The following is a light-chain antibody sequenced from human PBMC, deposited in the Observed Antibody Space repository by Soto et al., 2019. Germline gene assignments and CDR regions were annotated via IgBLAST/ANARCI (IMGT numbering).Light chain of an antibody. CDR2: WAS. J-gene: IGKJ1*01. CDR3: QQYYSYPWT. Sequence: DIVMTQSPDSLAVSLGERATINCKSSQSVLFSSNNKNYLAWYQQKPGQPPKLLISWASTRESGVPSRFSGSRSGTEFTLTISSLQPDDFATYFCQQYYSYPWTFGQGTKVDIK. V-gene: IGKV4-1*01. CDR1: QSVLFSSNNKNY.